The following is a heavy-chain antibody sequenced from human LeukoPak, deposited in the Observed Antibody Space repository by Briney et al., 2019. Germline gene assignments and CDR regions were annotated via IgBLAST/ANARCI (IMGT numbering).Heavy chain of an antibody. CDR1: GFTFSGYG. CDR2: IYYDGSNK. Sequence: PAERSLRLSCAASGFTFSGYGMHWVRQAPGKGLEWVAMIYYDGSNKYYADSVKGRFTISRDNAKNSLYLQMNSLRAEDTAVYYCARDRTGGGIAYWGQGTLVTVSS. D-gene: IGHD6-13*01. V-gene: IGHV3-30*12. J-gene: IGHJ4*02. CDR3: ARDRTGGGIAY.